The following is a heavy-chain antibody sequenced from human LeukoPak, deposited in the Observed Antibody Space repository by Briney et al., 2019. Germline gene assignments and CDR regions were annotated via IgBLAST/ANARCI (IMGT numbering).Heavy chain of an antibody. CDR2: MNPNSGNT. Sequence: ASVKVSCKASGYTFTSYDINWVRQATGQGLEWMGWMNPNSGNTGYAQKFQGRVTMTRNTSISTAYMELSSLRSEDTAVYYCAYRGAFDWGYDAFDIWGQGTMVTVSS. CDR3: AYRGAFDWGYDAFDI. CDR1: GYTFTSYD. J-gene: IGHJ3*02. V-gene: IGHV1-8*01. D-gene: IGHD3-9*01.